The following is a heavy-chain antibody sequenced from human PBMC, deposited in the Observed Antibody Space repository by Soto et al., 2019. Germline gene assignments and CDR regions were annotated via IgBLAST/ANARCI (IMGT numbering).Heavy chain of an antibody. J-gene: IGHJ3*02. D-gene: IGHD3-10*01. CDR3: ARGKVLSAFGI. Sequence: QVQLVQSGAEVKKPGASVKVSCKASGYTFTSYGISWVRQAPGQGLEWMGWISAYNGNTNYAQKRQGRVTRTTDTSTSPAYSEPGSSRSDDTGVYYCARGKVLSAFGIWGQGTMVTVSS. CDR2: ISAYNGNT. V-gene: IGHV1-18*01. CDR1: GYTFTSYG.